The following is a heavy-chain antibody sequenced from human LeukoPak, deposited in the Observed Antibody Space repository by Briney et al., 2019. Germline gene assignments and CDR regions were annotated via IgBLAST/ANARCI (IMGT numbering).Heavy chain of an antibody. J-gene: IGHJ4*02. V-gene: IGHV1-24*01. CDR3: ARGGYHAYYLDY. Sequence: SVKVSCKVSGYTLTELSMHWVRQAPGKGLEWMGGFDPEDGETIYAQKFQGRVTMTEDTSTDTAYMELSSLRAEDTAVYYCARGGYHAYYLDYWGQGSLVTVSS. CDR1: GYTLTELS. D-gene: IGHD5-18*01. CDR2: FDPEDGET.